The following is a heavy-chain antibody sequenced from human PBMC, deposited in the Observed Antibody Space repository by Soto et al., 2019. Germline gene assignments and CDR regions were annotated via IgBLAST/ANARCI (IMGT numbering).Heavy chain of an antibody. CDR3: AKDGGHYRFDY. CDR1: GFTFSIYA. V-gene: IGHV3-64*04. J-gene: IGHJ4*02. CDR2: ISTNGGST. Sequence: PGGSLRLSCSASGFTFSIYAMHWVRQAPGKGLEYVSSISTNGGSTDYADYVKGRFTISRDNAKNSLFLQMNSLRAEDTAVYYCAKDGGHYRFDYWGQGSLVTVSS. D-gene: IGHD2-15*01.